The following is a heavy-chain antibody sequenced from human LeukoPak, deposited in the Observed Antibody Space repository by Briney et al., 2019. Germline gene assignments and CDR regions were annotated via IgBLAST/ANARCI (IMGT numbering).Heavy chain of an antibody. D-gene: IGHD2-2*01. CDR3: ASTNCSTARCSGANWFDP. V-gene: IGHV4-30-4*08. CDR1: GGSISSGDYY. J-gene: IGHJ5*02. CDR2: IYYSGST. Sequence: SQTLSLTCSVSGGSISSGDYYWSWIRQPPGKGLEWIGYIYYSGSTYYNPSLKSRVTISVDTSKNQFSLKLSSVTAADTAVYYCASTNCSTARCSGANWFDPWGQGTLVTVSS.